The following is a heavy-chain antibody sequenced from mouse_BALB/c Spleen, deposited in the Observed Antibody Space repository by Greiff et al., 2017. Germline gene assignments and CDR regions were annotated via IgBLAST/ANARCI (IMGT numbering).Heavy chain of an antibody. CDR3: ARNWGGYYYFDY. J-gene: IGHJ2*01. Sequence: VQGVESGPGLVQPSQSLSITCTVSGFSLTSYGVHWVRQSPGKGLEWLGVIWSGGSTDYNAAFISRLSISKDNSKSQVFFKMNSLQANDTAIYYCARNWGGYYYFDYWGQGTTLTVSS. CDR2: IWSGGST. CDR1: GFSLTSYG. D-gene: IGHD2-3*01. V-gene: IGHV2-2*02.